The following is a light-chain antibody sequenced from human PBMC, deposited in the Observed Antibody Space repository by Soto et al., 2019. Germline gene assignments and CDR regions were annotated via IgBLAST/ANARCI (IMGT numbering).Light chain of an antibody. Sequence: DIPMTQSPSTLSASVGDRVTITCRASQSISSWLAWYQQKPGKAPKLLIYDASSLESGVPSRFSGSGSGTEFTLTISSLQPDDFATDYCQQYHSYSPYTFGQGTKLEIK. CDR1: QSISSW. CDR2: DAS. V-gene: IGKV1-5*01. CDR3: QQYHSYSPYT. J-gene: IGKJ2*01.